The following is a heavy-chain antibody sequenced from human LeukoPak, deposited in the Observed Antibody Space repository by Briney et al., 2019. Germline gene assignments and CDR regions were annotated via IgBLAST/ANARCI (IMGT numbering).Heavy chain of an antibody. CDR2: ISYDGSNK. CDR1: GFTFSSYG. J-gene: IGHJ4*02. V-gene: IGHV3-30*03. D-gene: IGHD1-1*01. Sequence: GGSLRLSCAASGFTFSSYGMHWVRQAPGKGLEWVAVISYDGSNKYYVDSVKGRFTISRDNSKNTLYLQMNSLRAKDTAVYYCAREGYNSGGASLWGQGTLVTVSS. CDR3: AREGYNSGGASL.